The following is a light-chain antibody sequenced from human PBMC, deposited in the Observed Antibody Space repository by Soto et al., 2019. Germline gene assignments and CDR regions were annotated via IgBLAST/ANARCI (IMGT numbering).Light chain of an antibody. Sequence: DIQMTQSPSSLSASVGDRVTITCRASQSISSYLNWYQQKPGKAPKLLIYDASNLESGVPSRFSGSGSGTEFTLSISSLQPDDFATYYCQQYNSYHTFGQGTKVDIK. V-gene: IGKV1-5*01. CDR3: QQYNSYHT. CDR2: DAS. CDR1: QSISSY. J-gene: IGKJ2*01.